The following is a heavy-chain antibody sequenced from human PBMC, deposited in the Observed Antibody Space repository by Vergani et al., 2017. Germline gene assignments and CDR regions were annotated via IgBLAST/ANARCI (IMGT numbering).Heavy chain of an antibody. CDR2: IKQDGSEK. J-gene: IGHJ6*02. D-gene: IGHD3-10*01. Sequence: EVQLVESGGGLVQPGGSLRLSCAASGFTFSSYWMSWVRQAPGKGLEWVANIKQDGSEKYYVDSVKGRFTISRDNAKNSLYLQMNSLRAEDTAVYYCATTNQRKGYGSGSYAYYYGMDVWGQGTTVTVSS. CDR1: GFTFSSYW. V-gene: IGHV3-7*03. CDR3: ATTNQRKGYGSGSYAYYYGMDV.